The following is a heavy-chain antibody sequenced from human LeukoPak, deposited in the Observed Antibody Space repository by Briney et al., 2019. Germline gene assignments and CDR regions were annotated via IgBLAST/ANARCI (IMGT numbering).Heavy chain of an antibody. V-gene: IGHV1-46*01. Sequence: GASVKVSCKASGYTFTSHYIHWVRQASGQGLEWMGIINPNGGSTSYAQMFQGRVTMTRDTSTSTVYMELSSLRSEDTAVYYCARDRGGNTYWFDPWGQGTLVTVSS. CDR1: GYTFTSHY. J-gene: IGHJ5*02. D-gene: IGHD4-23*01. CDR2: INPNGGST. CDR3: ARDRGGNTYWFDP.